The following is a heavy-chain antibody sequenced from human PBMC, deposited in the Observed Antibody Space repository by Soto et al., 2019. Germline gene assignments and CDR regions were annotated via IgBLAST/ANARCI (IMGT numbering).Heavy chain of an antibody. CDR1: GYNITTCG. Sequence: ASANLSCKASGYNITTCGRFCVRQALGQGLEWMGWISAYNGNTKYAQNLQGRVTLTTDTSTYTAYMELRSLQSDDTAVYYCAGDVGSDFIPAWAWFESWGQGDMVNVSS. CDR2: ISAYNGNT. V-gene: IGHV1-18*01. CDR3: AGDVGSDFIPAWAWFES. J-gene: IGHJ5*01. D-gene: IGHD2-21*02.